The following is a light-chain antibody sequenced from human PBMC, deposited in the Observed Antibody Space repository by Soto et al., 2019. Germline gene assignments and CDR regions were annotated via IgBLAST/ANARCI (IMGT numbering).Light chain of an antibody. CDR2: GAS. Sequence: EIVLTQSPGTLSLSPGERANLSCSASQSVSNKYLAWYQQKPGQTPRLLIYGASNMATGIPDRFSGSVSWTDFTHTSSRLEPEDFAVYYCQPYGSSGTVGKGTKVDSK. J-gene: IGKJ1*01. CDR3: QPYGSSGT. V-gene: IGKV3-20*01. CDR1: QSVSNKY.